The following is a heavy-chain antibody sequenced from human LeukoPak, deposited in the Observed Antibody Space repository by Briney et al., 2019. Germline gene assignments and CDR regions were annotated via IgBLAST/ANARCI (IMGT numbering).Heavy chain of an antibody. V-gene: IGHV4-34*01. D-gene: IGHD3-22*01. J-gene: IGHJ4*02. CDR1: GGSFSGYY. CDR3: ARGSAPYYYDSSGYYGY. CDR2: INHSGST. Sequence: SETLSLTCAVYGGSFSGYYWSWIRQPPGKGLEWIGEINHSGSTNYNPSLKSRVTISVDTSKNQFSLKLSSVTAADTAVYYCARGSAPYYYDSSGYYGYWGQGTLVTVSS.